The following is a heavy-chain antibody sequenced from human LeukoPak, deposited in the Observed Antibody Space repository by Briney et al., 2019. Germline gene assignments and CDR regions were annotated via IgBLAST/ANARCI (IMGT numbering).Heavy chain of an antibody. J-gene: IGHJ6*03. D-gene: IGHD3-9*01. V-gene: IGHV1-8*01. Sequence: ASVKVSCKASGYTFTSYDINWARQATGQGLEWMGWMNPNSGNTGYAQKFQGRVTMTRNTSISTAYMELSSLRSEDTAVYYCARGLDYDYYYYMDVWGKGTTVTVSS. CDR1: GYTFTSYD. CDR3: ARGLDYDYYYYMDV. CDR2: MNPNSGNT.